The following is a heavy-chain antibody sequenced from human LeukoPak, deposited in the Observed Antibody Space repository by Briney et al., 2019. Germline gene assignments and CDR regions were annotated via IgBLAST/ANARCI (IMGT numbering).Heavy chain of an antibody. CDR2: ISAYNGNT. Sequence: ASVKVSCKASGYTFTSYGISWVRQAPGQGLEWMGWISAYNGNTNYAQKLQGRVTMTTDTSTSTAYMELRSLRSDDTAVYYCARDRGQRGFGVFVKSFDIWGQGTMVTVSS. CDR3: ARDRGQRGFGVFVKSFDI. V-gene: IGHV1-18*01. D-gene: IGHD3-10*01. CDR1: GYTFTSYG. J-gene: IGHJ3*02.